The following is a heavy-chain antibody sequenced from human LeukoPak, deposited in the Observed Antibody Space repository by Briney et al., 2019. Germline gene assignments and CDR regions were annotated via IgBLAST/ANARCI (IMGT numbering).Heavy chain of an antibody. CDR3: ARGGSGGSWDRPFDM. J-gene: IGHJ3*02. V-gene: IGHV4-39*07. Sequence: SETLSLTCTVSGGSISSSSYYWGWIRQPPGKGLEWIGSIYYSGSTYYNPSLKSRVTISVDTSKNQFSLKLSSVTAADTAVYYCARGGSGGSWDRPFDMWGQGTMVTVSS. D-gene: IGHD2-15*01. CDR2: IYYSGST. CDR1: GGSISSSSYY.